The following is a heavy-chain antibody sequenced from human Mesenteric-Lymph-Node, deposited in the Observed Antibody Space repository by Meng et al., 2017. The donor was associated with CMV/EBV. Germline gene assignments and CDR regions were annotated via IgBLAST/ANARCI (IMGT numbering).Heavy chain of an antibody. CDR3: ASEQQLDY. V-gene: IGHV3-9*01. CDR2: ISWNSGSI. CDR1: GFTFDDYA. Sequence: SLKISCAASGFTFDDYAMHWVRQAPGKGLEWVSGISWNSGSIGYADSVKGRFTISRDNAKNSLYLQMNSLRAEDTAVYYCASEQQLDYWGQGTLVTVSS. D-gene: IGHD6-13*01. J-gene: IGHJ4*02.